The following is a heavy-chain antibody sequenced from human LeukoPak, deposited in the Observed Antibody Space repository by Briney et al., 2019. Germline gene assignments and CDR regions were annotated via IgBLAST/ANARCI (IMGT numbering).Heavy chain of an antibody. V-gene: IGHV3-21*01. CDR2: ISSSSSYI. CDR1: GFTFSKYW. J-gene: IGHJ4*02. CDR3: ARAHNWKYGTFDY. D-gene: IGHD1-7*01. Sequence: GGSLRLSCAASGFTFSKYWMHWVRQAPGKGLEWVSSISSSSSYIYYADSVKGRFTISRDNAKNSLYLQMNSLRAEDTAVYYCARAHNWKYGTFDYWGQGTLVTVSS.